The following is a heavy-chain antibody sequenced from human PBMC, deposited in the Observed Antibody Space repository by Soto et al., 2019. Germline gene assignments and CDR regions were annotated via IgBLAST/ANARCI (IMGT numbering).Heavy chain of an antibody. J-gene: IGHJ5*02. D-gene: IGHD6-13*01. CDR1: GFTFSSYA. Sequence: GGSLRLSCAASGFTFSSYAMSWVRQAPGKGLEWVLAISGSGGSTYYADSVKGRFTISRDNSKNTLYLQMNSLRAEDTAVYYCAKASYSLNSWYWFDPWGQGTLVTVSS. CDR3: AKASYSLNSWYWFDP. CDR2: ISGSGGST. V-gene: IGHV3-23*01.